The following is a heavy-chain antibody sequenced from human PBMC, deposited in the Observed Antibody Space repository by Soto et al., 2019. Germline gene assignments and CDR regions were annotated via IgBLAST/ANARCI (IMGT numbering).Heavy chain of an antibody. CDR3: ARDQYSSSWYYYYYYGMDV. Sequence: GGSLRLSCAASGFTFSSYAMHWVRQAPGKGLEWVAVISYDGSNKYYADSVKGRFTISRDNSKNTLYLQMNSLRAEDTAVYYCARDQYSSSWYYYYYYGMDVWVQGTTVTVSS. D-gene: IGHD6-13*01. CDR2: ISYDGSNK. J-gene: IGHJ6*02. CDR1: GFTFSSYA. V-gene: IGHV3-30-3*01.